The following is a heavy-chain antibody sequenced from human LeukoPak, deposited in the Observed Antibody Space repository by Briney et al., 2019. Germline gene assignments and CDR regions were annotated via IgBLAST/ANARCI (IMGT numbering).Heavy chain of an antibody. CDR1: GGSFSGYY. D-gene: IGHD3-9*01. Sequence: PSETLSLTCAVYGGSFSGYYWSWIRQPPGKGLEWIGEINHSGSTNYNPSLKSRVTISVDTSKNQFSLKLSSVTAADTAVYYCARAPTLGRYFDWLNWFDPWGQGTLVTVSS. V-gene: IGHV4-34*01. CDR2: INHSGST. J-gene: IGHJ5*02. CDR3: ARAPTLGRYFDWLNWFDP.